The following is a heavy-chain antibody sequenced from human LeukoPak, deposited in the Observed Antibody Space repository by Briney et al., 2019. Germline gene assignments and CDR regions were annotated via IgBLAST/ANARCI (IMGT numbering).Heavy chain of an antibody. J-gene: IGHJ4*02. CDR2: IIPIFGTA. V-gene: IGHV1-69*13. D-gene: IGHD6-13*01. CDR1: GGTFSSYA. CDR3: AHIAAAGSVDY. Sequence: ASVKVSCKASGGTFSSYAISWVRQAPGQGLEWMGGIIPIFGTANYAQKFQGRVTITADESTSTAYMELSSLRSEDTAVYYCAHIAAAGSVDYWGQGTLVTVSS.